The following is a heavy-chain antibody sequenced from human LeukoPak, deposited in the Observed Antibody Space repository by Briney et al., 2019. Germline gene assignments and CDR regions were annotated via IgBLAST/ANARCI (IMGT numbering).Heavy chain of an antibody. Sequence: GGSLRLSCAASGFTFSSYAMHWVRQAPGKGLEWVAVISYDGSNKYYADSVKGRFTISRDNSKNTLYLQMNSLRAEDTAVYYCARDEDMTHDFDYWGQGTLVTVSS. CDR3: ARDEDMTHDFDY. CDR2: ISYDGSNK. J-gene: IGHJ4*02. V-gene: IGHV3-30-3*01. CDR1: GFTFSSYA.